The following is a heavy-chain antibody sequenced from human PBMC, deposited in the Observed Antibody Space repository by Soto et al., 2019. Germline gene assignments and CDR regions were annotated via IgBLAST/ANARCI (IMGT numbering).Heavy chain of an antibody. D-gene: IGHD6-13*01. Sequence: GGSLRLSCAASGFTFSSYGMHWVRQAPGKGLEWVAVIWYNGSSKYYADSVKGRFTISRDNSKNTLYLQMNSLRAEDTAVYYCARVCSRSCFDYWGQGTLVTVSS. CDR3: ARVCSRSCFDY. J-gene: IGHJ4*02. CDR1: GFTFSSYG. V-gene: IGHV3-33*08. CDR2: IWYNGSSK.